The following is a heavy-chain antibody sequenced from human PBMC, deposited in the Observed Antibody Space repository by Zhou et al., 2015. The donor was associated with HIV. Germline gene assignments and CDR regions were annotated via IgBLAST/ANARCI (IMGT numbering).Heavy chain of an antibody. CDR1: GGTFSSYT. D-gene: IGHD3-3*01. CDR2: IIPILGIA. V-gene: IGHV1-69*08. Sequence: QVQLVQSGAEVKKPGSSVKVSCKASGGTFSSYTISWVRQAPGQGLEWMGRIIPILGIANYAQKFQGRVTITADKSTSTAYMELSSLRSEDTAVYYCAREQEPYLFWSGPGGVWGQGTTVTVSS. J-gene: IGHJ6*02. CDR3: AREQEPYLFWSGPGGV.